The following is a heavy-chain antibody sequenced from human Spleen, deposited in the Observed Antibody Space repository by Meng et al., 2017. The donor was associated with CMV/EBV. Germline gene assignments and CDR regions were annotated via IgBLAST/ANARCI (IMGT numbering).Heavy chain of an antibody. CDR3: AKVDKGVVIVSGFDY. CDR2: ISWNSGSI. CDR1: GFTFDDYA. V-gene: IGHV3-9*01. J-gene: IGHJ4*02. Sequence: SLKISCAASGFTFDDYAMHWVRQAPGKGLEWVSGISWNSGSIGYADSVKGRFTISRDNAKNSLYLQMNSLRAEDTALYYCAKVDKGVVIVSGFDYWGQGTLVTVSS. D-gene: IGHD3-3*01.